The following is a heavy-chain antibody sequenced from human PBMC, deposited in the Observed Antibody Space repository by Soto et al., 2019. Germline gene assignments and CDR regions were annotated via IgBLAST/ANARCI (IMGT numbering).Heavy chain of an antibody. V-gene: IGHV3-23*01. CDR2: ISGSGGST. Sequence: EVQLLESGGGLVQPGGSLRLSCAASGFTFSSYAMSWVRQAPGKGLEWVSAISGSGGSTYYADSVKGRFTISRDNSKNTVYLQMNSLRGEETAVYYCAAMSRDYYFYGMDVWGQGTTVTVSS. J-gene: IGHJ6*02. CDR1: GFTFSSYA. CDR3: AAMSRDYYFYGMDV. D-gene: IGHD3-10*01.